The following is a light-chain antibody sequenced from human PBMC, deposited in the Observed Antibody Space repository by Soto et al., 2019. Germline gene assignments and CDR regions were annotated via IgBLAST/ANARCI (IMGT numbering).Light chain of an antibody. Sequence: EIVLTQSPATLSLSPGERATLSCRASQSVSSYLAWYQQKPGQAPRLLIYDASNRATGIPARFSGSGSGTDFTLTISSLEPEYFAVYYCQQRSTFGQGTKVDIK. CDR3: QQRST. V-gene: IGKV3-11*01. CDR1: QSVSSY. J-gene: IGKJ1*01. CDR2: DAS.